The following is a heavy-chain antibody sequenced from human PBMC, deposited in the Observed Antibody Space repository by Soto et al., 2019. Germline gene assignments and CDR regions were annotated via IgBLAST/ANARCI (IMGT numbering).Heavy chain of an antibody. V-gene: IGHV1-3*01. D-gene: IGHD6-19*01. CDR3: ARDAPIAVAIHY. CDR1: GYTFTSYA. J-gene: IGHJ4*02. Sequence: QVQLVQSGAEVKKPGASVKVSCKASGYTFTSYAMHWVRQAPGQRLEWMGWINAGNGNTKYSQKFQGRVTITRDTSASTAYMELSSLRSEDTAVYYCARDAPIAVAIHYWGQGTLVTVSS. CDR2: INAGNGNT.